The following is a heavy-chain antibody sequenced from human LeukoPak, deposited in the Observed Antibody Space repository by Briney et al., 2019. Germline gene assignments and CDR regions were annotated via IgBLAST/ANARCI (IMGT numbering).Heavy chain of an antibody. D-gene: IGHD2-2*01. CDR3: AKDEEGYCSSTSCVGFDI. J-gene: IGHJ3*02. CDR2: IYSGGST. Sequence: GGSLRLSCAASGLIVSSNYMTWVRQAPGRGLERVSVIYSGGSTYYADSVKGRFTISRDNSKNTLYLQMNSLRAEDTAVYYCAKDEEGYCSSTSCVGFDIWGQGTMVTVSS. V-gene: IGHV3-66*01. CDR1: GLIVSSNY.